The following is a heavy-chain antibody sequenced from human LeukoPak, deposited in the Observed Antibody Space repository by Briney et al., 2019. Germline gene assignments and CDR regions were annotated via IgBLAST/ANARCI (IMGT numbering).Heavy chain of an antibody. V-gene: IGHV4-59*01. CDR1: GGSISSYY. CDR2: IYYSGST. Sequence: SETLSLTCTVSGGSISSYYWNWIRQPPGKGLEWIGYIYYSGSTNYNPSLKSRVTISVDTSKNQFSLKLSSVTAADTAVYYCARDRHWTNDWVFDYWGQGTLVTVSS. D-gene: IGHD1/OR15-1a*01. CDR3: ARDRHWTNDWVFDY. J-gene: IGHJ4*02.